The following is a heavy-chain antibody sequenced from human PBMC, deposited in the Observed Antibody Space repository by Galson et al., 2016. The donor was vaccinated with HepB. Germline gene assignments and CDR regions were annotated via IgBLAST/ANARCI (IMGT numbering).Heavy chain of an antibody. CDR3: ARGGPKLGWFGEFLPFDY. V-gene: IGHV1-69*06. D-gene: IGHD3-10*01. Sequence: SVKVSCKASGGVFNNYAMNWVRQAPGQGLEWMGGIIPLFGSTKYAQNFQGRVTLTADKSTSTVYMELNNLRSEDTAMYYCARGGPKLGWFGEFLPFDYWGQGTLVTVSS. CDR2: IIPLFGST. J-gene: IGHJ4*02. CDR1: GGVFNNYA.